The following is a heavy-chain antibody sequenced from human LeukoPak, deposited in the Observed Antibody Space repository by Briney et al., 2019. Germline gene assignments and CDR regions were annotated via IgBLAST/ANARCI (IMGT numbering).Heavy chain of an antibody. V-gene: IGHV3-23*01. J-gene: IGHJ4*02. CDR2: IYGTGDST. CDR3: AKRGTGWYFFDG. Sequence: PGGSLRLSCAASGFTFSSYAMSWVRQAPGKGLEWVSTIYGTGDSTYYADSVKGRFTTSRDNSKNTLYLQMASLRADDTALYYCAKRGTGWYFFDGWGQGTLVTVSS. D-gene: IGHD6-19*01. CDR1: GFTFSSYA.